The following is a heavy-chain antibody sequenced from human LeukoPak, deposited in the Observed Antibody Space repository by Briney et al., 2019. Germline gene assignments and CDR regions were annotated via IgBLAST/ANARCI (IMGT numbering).Heavy chain of an antibody. Sequence: SVKVSCKASGGTFSSYAISWVRQAPGQGLEWMGGIIPIFGTANYAQKLQGRVTMTTDTSTSTAYMELRSLRSDDTAVYYCARVRPFRGLSRTLTVRDNWFDPWGQGTLVTVSS. D-gene: IGHD4-17*01. CDR3: ARVRPFRGLSRTLTVRDNWFDP. V-gene: IGHV1-69*05. J-gene: IGHJ5*02. CDR1: GGTFSSYA. CDR2: IIPIFGTA.